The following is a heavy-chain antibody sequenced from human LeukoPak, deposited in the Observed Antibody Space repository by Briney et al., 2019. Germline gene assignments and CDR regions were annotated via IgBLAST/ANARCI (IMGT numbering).Heavy chain of an antibody. V-gene: IGHV1-2*06. CDR3: ARGMKRVAGATWAPFDY. CDR2: INPNSGGT. D-gene: IGHD1-26*01. Sequence: ASVKVSCKASGYTFTGYYMHWVRQAPGQGLEWMGQINPNSGGTNYAQKFQGRVTMTRDTSISTAYMELSRLRSDDTAVYYCARGMKRVAGATWAPFDYWGQGTLVTVSS. CDR1: GYTFTGYY. J-gene: IGHJ4*02.